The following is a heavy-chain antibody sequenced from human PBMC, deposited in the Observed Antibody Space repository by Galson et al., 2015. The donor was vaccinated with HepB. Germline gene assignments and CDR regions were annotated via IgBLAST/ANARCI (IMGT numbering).Heavy chain of an antibody. CDR1: GYTLTMYY. CDR3: ARDRRGSGYYRPHYFDP. D-gene: IGHD5-12*01. CDR2: INPANGRT. V-gene: IGHV1-46*01. Sequence: SVKVSCKASGYTLTMYYIHWMRQAPGQGLEWLGMINPANGRTNHAQKFQGRVTMTRDTSTSTVFMELSSLRSEDTAIYYCARDRRGSGYYRPHYFDPWGQGTLVTVSS. J-gene: IGHJ4*02.